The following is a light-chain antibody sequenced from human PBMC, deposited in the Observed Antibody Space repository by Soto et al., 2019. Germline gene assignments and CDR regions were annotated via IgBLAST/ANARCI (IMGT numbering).Light chain of an antibody. CDR1: QRISSW. Sequence: DIQMTQSPSTLSSSVGDRVTITCRASQRISSWLAWYQQKPGKAPKLLIYKASSLDSGVPSRFSGSGSGTEFTLTISSLQPDDFATYYCQQYNSYWTFGQGTKV. J-gene: IGKJ1*01. V-gene: IGKV1-5*03. CDR2: KAS. CDR3: QQYNSYWT.